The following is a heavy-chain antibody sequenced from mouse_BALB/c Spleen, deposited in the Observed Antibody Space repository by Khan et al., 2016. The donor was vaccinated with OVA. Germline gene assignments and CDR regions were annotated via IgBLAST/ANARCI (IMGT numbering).Heavy chain of an antibody. CDR1: GYTFSSYW. D-gene: IGHD2-12*01. CDR3: AGGCYGGFAY. Sequence: QVQLKQSGGDLMKPGASVKISCKATGYTFSSYWIEWVKQRPGHGLEWIGQIFPGSVSTTYNEKFKDKATFTADTSSNTAYMQLSSLTSEDSAVDYCAGGCYGGFAYWGQGTLVTVSA. CDR2: IFPGSVST. J-gene: IGHJ3*01. V-gene: IGHV1-9*01.